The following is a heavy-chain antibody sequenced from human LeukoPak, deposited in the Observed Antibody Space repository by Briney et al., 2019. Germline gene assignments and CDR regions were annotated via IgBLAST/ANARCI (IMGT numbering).Heavy chain of an antibody. D-gene: IGHD1-26*01. CDR2: ISATGGTI. CDR1: GFTYSSNG. V-gene: IGHV3-48*04. Sequence: GGPLRLSCAASGFTYSSNGMNWLRQAPGKGLEWVSYISATGGTIYYADSVKGRFTISRDNAKNSLYLQMNSLRAEDTAVYYCARGSYYFDYWGQETLVTVSS. CDR3: ARGSYYFDY. J-gene: IGHJ4*02.